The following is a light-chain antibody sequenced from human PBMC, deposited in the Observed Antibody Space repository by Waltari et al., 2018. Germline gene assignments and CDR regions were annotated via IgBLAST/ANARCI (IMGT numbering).Light chain of an antibody. CDR1: QSVNWY. CDR2: DTS. Sequence: EFVLTQSPATLSLSPGERATLSCRASQSVNWYLAWYQQRPGQAPRLLIYDTSNRATGIPARFSGSGSETDFTLTISSLEPEDSAVYYCQQRRNWPLTFGGGTKVEIK. CDR3: QQRRNWPLT. J-gene: IGKJ4*01. V-gene: IGKV3-11*01.